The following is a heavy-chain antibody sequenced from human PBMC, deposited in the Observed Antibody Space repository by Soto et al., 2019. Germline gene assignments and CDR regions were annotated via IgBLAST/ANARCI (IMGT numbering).Heavy chain of an antibody. Sequence: GASVKVSCKASGGTFSSYAISWVRQAPGQGLEWMGGIIPIFGTANYAQKFQGRVTITADESTSTAYMELSSLRSEDTAVYYCAGVRLYCSSTSCYNSQGFDYWGQGTLVTVSS. CDR1: GGTFSSYA. J-gene: IGHJ4*02. CDR3: AGVRLYCSSTSCYNSQGFDY. CDR2: IIPIFGTA. V-gene: IGHV1-69*13. D-gene: IGHD2-2*02.